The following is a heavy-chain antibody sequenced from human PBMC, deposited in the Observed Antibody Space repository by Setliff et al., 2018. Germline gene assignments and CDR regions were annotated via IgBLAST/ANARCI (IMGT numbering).Heavy chain of an antibody. CDR1: GGTFSSYA. V-gene: IGHV1-18*01. D-gene: IGHD3-22*01. CDR2: ISVYNGDT. J-gene: IGHJ3*02. Sequence: VASVKVSCKASGGTFSSYAISWVRQAPGQGLEWMGGISVYNGDTNYAQKFQGRVTMTRDTSTSTVYMDLSSLRSEDTAVYYCARDVFPYHYEGAFDIWGQGTMVTVSS. CDR3: ARDVFPYHYEGAFDI.